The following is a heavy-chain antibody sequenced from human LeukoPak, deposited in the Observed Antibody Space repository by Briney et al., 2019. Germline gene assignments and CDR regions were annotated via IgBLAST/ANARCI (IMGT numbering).Heavy chain of an antibody. CDR1: GCSISSGGYY. Sequence: PSETLSLTCTVSGCSISSGGYYWSWIRQHPGKGLEWIGYIYYSGSTYYNPSLKSRVTISVDTSKNQFSLKLSSVTAADTAVYYCARVLWFGELFHNWFDPWGQGTLVTVSS. CDR2: IYYSGST. D-gene: IGHD3-10*01. V-gene: IGHV4-31*03. CDR3: ARVLWFGELFHNWFDP. J-gene: IGHJ5*02.